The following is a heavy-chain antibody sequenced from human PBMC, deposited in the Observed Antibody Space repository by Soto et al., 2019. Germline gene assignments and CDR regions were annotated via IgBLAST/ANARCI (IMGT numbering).Heavy chain of an antibody. Sequence: GGSLRLSCAASGFTFSSYAMHWVRQAPGKGLEWVAVISYDGSNKYYADSVKGRFTISRDNSKNTLYLQMNSLRAEDTAVYYCARDPFEYSSSSGLVDPWGQGPLVTVSS. V-gene: IGHV3-30-3*01. CDR2: ISYDGSNK. J-gene: IGHJ5*02. D-gene: IGHD6-6*01. CDR3: ARDPFEYSSSSGLVDP. CDR1: GFTFSSYA.